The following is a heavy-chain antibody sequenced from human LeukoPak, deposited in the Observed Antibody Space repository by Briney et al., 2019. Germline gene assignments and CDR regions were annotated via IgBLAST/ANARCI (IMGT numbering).Heavy chain of an antibody. CDR1: GFTFSNYA. CDR2: ISYDGSNN. CDR3: ARALGYCSGGSCYVAY. D-gene: IGHD2-15*01. Sequence: PGGSLRLSCAASGFTFSNYAMHWVRQAPGRGLEWVAVISYDGSNNYYADSVKGRFTISRDNSKNTLYLQMNSLRAEDTAVYYCARALGYCSGGSCYVAYWGQGTLVTVSS. J-gene: IGHJ4*02. V-gene: IGHV3-30*04.